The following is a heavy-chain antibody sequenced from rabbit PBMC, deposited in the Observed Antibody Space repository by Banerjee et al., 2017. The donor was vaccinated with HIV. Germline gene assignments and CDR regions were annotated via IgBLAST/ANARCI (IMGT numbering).Heavy chain of an antibody. V-gene: IGHV1S45*01. J-gene: IGHJ4*01. CDR2: INTGSGGT. CDR3: ARDYVGDSYSAFDL. D-gene: IGHD8-1*01. Sequence: QQQLEESGGGLVQPEGSLTLTCTASGFSFSGSYFMCWVRQAPGKGLEWIGCINTGSGGTYYVSWAKGRFTISKTSSTTVTLQMTSLTAADTATYFCARDYVGDSYSAFDLRGPGTLVTVS. CDR1: GFSFSGSYF.